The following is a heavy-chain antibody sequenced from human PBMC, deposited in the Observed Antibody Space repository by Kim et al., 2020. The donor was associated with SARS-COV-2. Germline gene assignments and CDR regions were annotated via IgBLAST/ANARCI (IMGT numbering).Heavy chain of an antibody. CDR2: ISGSGGST. J-gene: IGHJ6*02. CDR3: AKDESRYYGSGSYNYYYGMDV. Sequence: GGSLRLSCAASGFTFSSYAMSWVRQAPGKGLEWVSAISGSGGSTYYADSVKGRFTISRDHSKNTLYLQMNSLRAEDTAVYYCAKDESRYYGSGSYNYYYGMDVWGQGTTVTVSS. V-gene: IGHV3-23*01. D-gene: IGHD3-10*01. CDR1: GFTFSSYA.